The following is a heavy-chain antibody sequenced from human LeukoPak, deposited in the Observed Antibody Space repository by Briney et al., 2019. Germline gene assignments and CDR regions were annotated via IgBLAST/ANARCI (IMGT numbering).Heavy chain of an antibody. CDR1: GFTFSSYA. CDR3: AKEPDDSSGLFDY. D-gene: IGHD3-22*01. CDR2: ISGSGGST. J-gene: IGHJ4*02. V-gene: IGHV3-23*01. Sequence: GGSQRLSCAASGFTFSSYAMSWVRQAPGKGLEWVSAISGSGGSTYYADSVKGRFTISRDNSKNTLYLQMNSLRAEGTAVYYCAKEPDDSSGLFDYWGQGTLVTVSS.